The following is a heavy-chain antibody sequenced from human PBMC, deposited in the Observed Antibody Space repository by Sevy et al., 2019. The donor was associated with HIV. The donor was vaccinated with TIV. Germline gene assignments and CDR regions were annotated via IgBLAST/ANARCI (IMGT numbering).Heavy chain of an antibody. CDR3: ATGDTAMITDLDY. CDR2: VESGGST. D-gene: IGHD5-18*01. Sequence: GGSLRLSCGASGFIFSNNAMNWVRQAPGKGPEWVSGVESGGSTYYADSVKGRFTISRGNSKIMLFLQMGSLRAEDTAIYYWATGDTAMITDLDYWGLGTLVTVSS. CDR1: GFIFSNNA. V-gene: IGHV3-23*01. J-gene: IGHJ4*02.